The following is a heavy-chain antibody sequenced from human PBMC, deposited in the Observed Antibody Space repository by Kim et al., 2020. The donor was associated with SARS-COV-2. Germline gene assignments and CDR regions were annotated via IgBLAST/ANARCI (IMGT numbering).Heavy chain of an antibody. J-gene: IGHJ6*02. CDR3: ARIARPENLPLLWVGRDHDEAYYYYGMDV. D-gene: IGHD3-10*01. V-gene: IGHV1-69*13. CDR1: GGTFSSYA. Sequence: SVKVSCKASGGTFSSYAIRWVRQAPGQGLEWMGGIIPIFGTANYAQKFQGRVTITADESTSTAYMELSSLRSEDTAVYYCARIARPENLPLLWVGRDHDEAYYYYGMDVWGQGTTVTVSS. CDR2: IIPIFGTA.